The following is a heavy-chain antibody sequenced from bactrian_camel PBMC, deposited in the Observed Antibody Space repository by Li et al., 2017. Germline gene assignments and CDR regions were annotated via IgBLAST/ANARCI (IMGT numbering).Heavy chain of an antibody. Sequence: HVQLVESGGGSVQAGGSLRLSCAPSTVRISTYCMSWFRQAPGKEREGVAAIAGDGAATYYAASVEGRFTISLDNAKNTLYLDMNSLKPEDTAVYTCALDEWGGSLSTVDFLYWGQGTQVTVS. V-gene: IGHV3S1*01. CDR3: ALDEWGGSLSTVDFLY. J-gene: IGHJ4*01. D-gene: IGHD5*01. CDR1: TVRISTYC. CDR2: IAGDGAAT.